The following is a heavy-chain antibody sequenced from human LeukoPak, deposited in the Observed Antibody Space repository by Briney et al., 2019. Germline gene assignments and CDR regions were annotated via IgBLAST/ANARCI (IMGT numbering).Heavy chain of an antibody. D-gene: IGHD2-2*01. CDR3: ARGRYQLLWGDYYYYYMDV. V-gene: IGHV4-61*02. CDR1: GGSVSSGSYY. J-gene: IGHJ6*03. Sequence: PSETLSLTCTVSGGSVSSGSYYWSWIRQPAGKGLEWIGRIYTSGSTNYNPSLKSRVTISVDTSKNQFSLKLSSVTAADTAVYYCARGRYQLLWGDYYYYYMDVWGKGTTVTISS. CDR2: IYTSGST.